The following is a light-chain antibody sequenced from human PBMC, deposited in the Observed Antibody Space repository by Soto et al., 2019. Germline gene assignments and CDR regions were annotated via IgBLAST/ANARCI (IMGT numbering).Light chain of an antibody. CDR1: QSISRW. CDR2: DAS. CDR3: QQYNLYPPWT. Sequence: DIQMTQSPSILSASVGDRVTITCRASQSISRWLAWYQQKPGKAPELLIYDASSLHSGVPSRFSGSGSGTECTLTISSLQPDDFASYYCQQYNLYPPWTFGQGTKVEIK. V-gene: IGKV1-5*01. J-gene: IGKJ1*01.